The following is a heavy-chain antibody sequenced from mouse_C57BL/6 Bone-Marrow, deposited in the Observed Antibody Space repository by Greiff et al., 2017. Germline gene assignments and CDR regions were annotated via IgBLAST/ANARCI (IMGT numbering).Heavy chain of an antibody. CDR3: ARGSYYCDY. Sequence: LMESGAELVRPGASVKLSCKASGYTFTDYYINWVKQRPGQGLEWIARIYPGSGNTYYNEKFKGNATLTAEQSSSTAYMQLSSLTSEDSAVYFCARGSYYCDYWGQGTTLTVSS. CDR2: IYPGSGNT. J-gene: IGHJ2*01. CDR1: GYTFTDYY. V-gene: IGHV1-76*01.